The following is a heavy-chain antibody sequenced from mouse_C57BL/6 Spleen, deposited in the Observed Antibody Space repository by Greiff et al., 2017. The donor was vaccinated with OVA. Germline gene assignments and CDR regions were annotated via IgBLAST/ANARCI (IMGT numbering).Heavy chain of an antibody. CDR2: ISYDGSN. CDR1: GYSITSGYY. V-gene: IGHV3-6*01. D-gene: IGHD2-3*01. Sequence: EVQLVESGPGLVKPSQSLSLTCSVTGYSITSGYYWNWIRQFPGNKLEWMGYISYDGSNNYNPSLKNRISITRDTSKNQFFLKLNSVTTEDTATYYCARDAHPLYDGYYDYWGQGTTLTVSS. CDR3: ARDAHPLYDGYYDY. J-gene: IGHJ2*01.